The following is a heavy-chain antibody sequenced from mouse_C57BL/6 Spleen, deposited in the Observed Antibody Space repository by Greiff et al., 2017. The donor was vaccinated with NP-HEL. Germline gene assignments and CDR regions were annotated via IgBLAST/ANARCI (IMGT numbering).Heavy chain of an antibody. CDR2: INYDGSST. J-gene: IGHJ2*01. V-gene: IGHV5-16*01. CDR3: ARGGSNYFFDY. CDR1: GFTFSDYY. Sequence: VMLVESEGGLVQPGSSMKLSCTASGFTFSDYYMAWVRQVPEKGLEWVANINYDGSSTYYLDSLKSRFIISRDNAKNILYLQMSSLKSEDTATYYCARGGSNYFFDYWGQGTTLTVSS. D-gene: IGHD2-5*01.